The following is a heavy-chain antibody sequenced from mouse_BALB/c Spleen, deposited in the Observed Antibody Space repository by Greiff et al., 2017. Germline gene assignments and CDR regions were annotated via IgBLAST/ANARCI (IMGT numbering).Heavy chain of an antibody. D-gene: IGHD2-3*01. CDR3: AREGYGYYGDYYAMDY. J-gene: IGHJ4*01. Sequence: DVQLVESGGGLVQPGGSLKLSCAASGFTFSSYGMSWVRQTPDKRLELVATINSNGGSTYYPDSVKGRFTISRDNAKNTLYLQMSSLKSEDTAMYYCAREGYGYYGDYYAMDYWGQGTSVTVSS. CDR2: INSNGGST. CDR1: GFTFSSYG. V-gene: IGHV5-6-3*01.